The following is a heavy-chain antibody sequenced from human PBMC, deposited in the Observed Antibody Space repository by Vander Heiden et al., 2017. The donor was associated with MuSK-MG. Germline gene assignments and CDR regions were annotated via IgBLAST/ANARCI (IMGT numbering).Heavy chain of an antibody. CDR3: ATSNFMIY. D-gene: IGHD3-16*01. Sequence: EVQLLESGGGLVQPGGSLRLSCAASGFTFSSCAMGWVRQAPGKGLEWVSTISASDGNTNYADSVKGRFTISRDNSKNTLYQQMDSLRAEDTAIYYCATSNFMIYWGQGTLVTVSS. J-gene: IGHJ4*02. CDR2: ISASDGNT. V-gene: IGHV3-23*01. CDR1: GFTFSSCA.